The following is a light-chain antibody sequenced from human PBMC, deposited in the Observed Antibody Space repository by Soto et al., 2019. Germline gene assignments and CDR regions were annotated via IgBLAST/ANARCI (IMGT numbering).Light chain of an antibody. CDR1: SSDVGGYNY. Sequence: QSALTQSASVSGSPGQSITISCTGTSSDVGGYNYVSWYQHHPGKAPKLMIYDVSNRPSGISNRFSGSKSGNTASLTISGLQAEDEADYYCSSYTSSSTLVFGGGTKVTV. CDR3: SSYTSSSTLV. V-gene: IGLV2-14*03. CDR2: DVS. J-gene: IGLJ2*01.